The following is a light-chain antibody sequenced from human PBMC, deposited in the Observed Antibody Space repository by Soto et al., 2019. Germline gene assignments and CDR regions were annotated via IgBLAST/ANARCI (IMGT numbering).Light chain of an antibody. CDR3: QQYGSSEII. Sequence: ENVLTQSPGTLSLSPGDRAPLFCRPRQSLTNPYLAWYQQKPGQAPRLLSYDISSRATGIPDRFSGSVSGTDFTLTITRLQPEDFEVFYCQQYGSSEIIFGQGTRLEIK. CDR1: QSLTNPY. J-gene: IGKJ5*01. CDR2: DIS. V-gene: IGKV3-20*01.